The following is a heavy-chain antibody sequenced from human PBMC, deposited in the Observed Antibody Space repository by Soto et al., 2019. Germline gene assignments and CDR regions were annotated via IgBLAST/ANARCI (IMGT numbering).Heavy chain of an antibody. CDR2: ISGLSATT. Sequence: DVVLVNSGGGFVRPGESLRLSCGASGFRFTSFGMNWVRQGPGKGLEWLSYISGLSATTYYADSVRGRFTVSRDNDMNLLFLQLNNLSDDDTAVYYCTRGGAARPDYWGQGSRVVVSS. V-gene: IGHV3-48*02. J-gene: IGHJ4*02. D-gene: IGHD2-15*01. CDR1: GFRFTSFG. CDR3: TRGGAARPDY.